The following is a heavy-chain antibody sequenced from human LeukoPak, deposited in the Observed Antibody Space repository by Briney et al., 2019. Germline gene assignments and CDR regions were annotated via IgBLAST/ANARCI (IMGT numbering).Heavy chain of an antibody. CDR3: ARDKIDYGDIDAFDI. CDR2: INHSGST. J-gene: IGHJ3*02. Sequence: SETLSLTCAVYGGSFSGYYWSWIRQPPGKGLEWIGEINHSGSTNYNPSLKSRVTISVDTSKNQFSLQLNSVTPEDTAVYYCARDKIDYGDIDAFDIWGQGTMVTVSS. CDR1: GGSFSGYY. V-gene: IGHV4-34*01. D-gene: IGHD4-17*01.